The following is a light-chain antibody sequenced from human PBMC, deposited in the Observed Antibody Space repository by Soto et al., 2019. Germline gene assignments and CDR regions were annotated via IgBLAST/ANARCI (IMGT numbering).Light chain of an antibody. CDR2: EVK. V-gene: IGLV2-14*01. CDR3: RTYTTTGSSM. J-gene: IGLJ6*01. Sequence: QSALTQPASVSGSPGQSITITFSGTTDDVGSTDSVSWYQHHPGEAPRLVIYEVKNRPSGVPGRFSGSKSVNTASLSISGLQPEEEADYYCRTYTTTGSSMFGSGTKLTVL. CDR1: TDDVGSTDS.